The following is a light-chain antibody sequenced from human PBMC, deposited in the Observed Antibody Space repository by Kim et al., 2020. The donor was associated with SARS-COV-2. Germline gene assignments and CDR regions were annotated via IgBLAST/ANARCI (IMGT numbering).Light chain of an antibody. CDR3: SSYTSSSTHNYV. CDR1: SSDVGGYNY. Sequence: ITISCTGTSSDVGGYNYVSWYQQHPGKAPKLMIYDVSNRPSGVSNRFSGSKSGNTASLTISGLQAEDEADYYCSSYTSSSTHNYVFGTGTKVTVL. J-gene: IGLJ1*01. V-gene: IGLV2-14*03. CDR2: DVS.